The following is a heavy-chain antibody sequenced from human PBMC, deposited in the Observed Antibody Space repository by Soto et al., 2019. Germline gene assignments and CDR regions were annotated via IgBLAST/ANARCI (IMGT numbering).Heavy chain of an antibody. D-gene: IGHD3-10*01. CDR2: SDYVGSP. V-gene: IGHV4-59*11. CDR3: VRQRGNYFDF. J-gene: IGHJ4*02. Sequence: PSETLSLTCSVSGDSINSRYWSWIRQPPGKGLEWIGYSDYVGSPNYAHSLQSRGTMSVDTSKDQVSLKLRNVTPADTAVYYCVRQRGNYFDFWGQGTLVTVSS. CDR1: GDSINSRY.